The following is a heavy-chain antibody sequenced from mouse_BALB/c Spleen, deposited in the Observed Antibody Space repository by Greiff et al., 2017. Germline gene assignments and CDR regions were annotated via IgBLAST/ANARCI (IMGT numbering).Heavy chain of an antibody. Sequence: EVQLQQTGPELVKPGASVKISCKASGYSFTDYIMLWVKQSHGKSLEWIGNINPYYGSTSYNLKFKGKATLTVDKSSSTAYMQLNSLTSEDSAVYYCARSQTGTCDYWGQGTTLTVSS. V-gene: IGHV1-39*01. J-gene: IGHJ2*01. CDR3: ARSQTGTCDY. CDR2: INPYYGST. CDR1: GYSFTDYI. D-gene: IGHD4-1*01.